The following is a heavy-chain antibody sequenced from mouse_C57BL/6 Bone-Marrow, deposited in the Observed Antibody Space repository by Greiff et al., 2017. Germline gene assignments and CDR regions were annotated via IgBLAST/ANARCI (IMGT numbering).Heavy chain of an antibody. D-gene: IGHD2-2*01. CDR1: GYAFSSSW. J-gene: IGHJ2*01. V-gene: IGHV1-82*01. CDR3: AIWLPYYFDY. CDR2: IYPGDGDT. Sequence: LVESGPELVKPGASVKISCKASGYAFSSSWMNWVKQRPGKGLEWIGRIYPGDGDTNYNGKFKGKATLTADKSSSTAYMQLSSLTSEDSAVYFCAIWLPYYFDYWGQGTTLTVSS.